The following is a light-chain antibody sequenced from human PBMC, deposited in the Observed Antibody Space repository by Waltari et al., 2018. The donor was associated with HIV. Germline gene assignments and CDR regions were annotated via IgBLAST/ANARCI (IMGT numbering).Light chain of an antibody. Sequence: DIQMTQSPSALSASVGDTVTITCRASRSISNWLAWYQQKPGKAPKVLIYAASSLQSGVPSRFSGSGSGTDFTLTISSLQPEDFATYYCQQSYSTPLFTFGPGTKVDIK. CDR3: QQSYSTPLFT. CDR1: RSISNW. V-gene: IGKV1-39*01. CDR2: AAS. J-gene: IGKJ3*01.